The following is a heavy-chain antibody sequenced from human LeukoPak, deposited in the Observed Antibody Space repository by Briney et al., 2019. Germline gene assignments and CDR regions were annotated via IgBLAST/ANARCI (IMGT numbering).Heavy chain of an antibody. D-gene: IGHD6-13*01. CDR3: AREYSSSLFDY. Sequence: ASVKVSCKASGYTFTDHYVHWVRQAPGQGLEWMGWINGNTGDTNYAQRFQGRVTMIRETSISTMYMELSRLRSDDTAVYCCAREYSSSLFDYWGQGTLVTVSS. CDR1: GYTFTDHY. CDR2: INGNTGDT. J-gene: IGHJ4*02. V-gene: IGHV1-2*02.